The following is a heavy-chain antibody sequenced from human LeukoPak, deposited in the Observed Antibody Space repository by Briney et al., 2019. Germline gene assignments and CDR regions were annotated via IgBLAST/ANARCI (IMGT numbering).Heavy chain of an antibody. CDR2: ISSSSSYI. CDR1: GFTFSSYS. V-gene: IGHV3-21*01. Sequence: GGSLRLSCAAFGFTFSSYSMNWVRQAPGKGLEWASSISSSSSYIYYADSVKGRFTISRDNAKNSLYLQMNSLRAEDTAVYYCASFLTSDAFDIWGQGTMVTVSS. CDR3: ASFLTSDAFDI. J-gene: IGHJ3*02. D-gene: IGHD2/OR15-2a*01.